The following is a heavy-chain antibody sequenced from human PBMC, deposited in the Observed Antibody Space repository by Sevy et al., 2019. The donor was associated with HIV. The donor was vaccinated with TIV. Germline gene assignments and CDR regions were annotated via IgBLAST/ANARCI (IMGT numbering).Heavy chain of an antibody. D-gene: IGHD6-6*01. CDR2: MNPNSGNT. CDR3: ARGASLYSSSIIKYDY. Sequence: ASVKVSCKASGYTFTFYDINWVRQATGQGLEWVGWMNPNSGNTGYAQKFQGRVTMTRNTSISTAYMELSSLRSEDTAVFYCARGASLYSSSIIKYDYWGQGTLVTVSS. J-gene: IGHJ4*02. V-gene: IGHV1-8*01. CDR1: GYTFTFYD.